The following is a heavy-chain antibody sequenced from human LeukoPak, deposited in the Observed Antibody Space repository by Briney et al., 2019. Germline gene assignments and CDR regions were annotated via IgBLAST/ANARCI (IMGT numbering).Heavy chain of an antibody. CDR2: INDSESP. CDR1: GGPFSGYF. V-gene: IGHV4-34*01. D-gene: IGHD2-2*01. CDR3: ARHPGSAESAAYAWFDP. Sequence: SETLSLTCAVYGGPFSGYFWSWIRQPPGKGLEWIGEINDSESPKYNPSLKSRFTISVDTSKNQFSLKLSSVTAADTAVYYCARHPGSAESAAYAWFDPWGQGTLVTVTS. J-gene: IGHJ5*02.